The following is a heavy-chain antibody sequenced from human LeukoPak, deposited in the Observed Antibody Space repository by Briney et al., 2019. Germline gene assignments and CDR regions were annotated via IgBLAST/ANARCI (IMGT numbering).Heavy chain of an antibody. Sequence: SETLSLTCTVSGVSISSYYWSWIRQPPGKGLEWIGYSYYSGITSYNPPLKSRVTIPVDTSKNQFSLKLSSVTAADTAVYYCARDREGSTNFDYWGQGTLVTVSS. D-gene: IGHD1-26*01. CDR2: SYYSGIT. V-gene: IGHV4-59*01. CDR3: ARDREGSTNFDY. CDR1: GVSISSYY. J-gene: IGHJ4*02.